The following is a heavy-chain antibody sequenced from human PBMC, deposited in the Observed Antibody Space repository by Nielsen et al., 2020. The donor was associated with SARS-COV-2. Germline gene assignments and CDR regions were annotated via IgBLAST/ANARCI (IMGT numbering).Heavy chain of an antibody. J-gene: IGHJ6*04. CDR3: ATPGRDDYYDSSGYPHFVPMDV. CDR1: GFTFDDYA. CDR2: ISWNSGSI. V-gene: IGHV3-9*01. D-gene: IGHD3-22*01. Sequence: SLKISCAASGFTFDDYAMHWVRQAPGKGLEWVSGISWNSGSIGYADSVKGRFTISRDNAKNSLYLQMNSLRAEDTAVYYCATPGRDDYYDSSGYPHFVPMDVWGKGTTVTVSS.